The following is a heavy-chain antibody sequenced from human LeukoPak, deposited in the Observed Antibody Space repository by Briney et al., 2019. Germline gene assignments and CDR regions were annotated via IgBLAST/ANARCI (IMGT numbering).Heavy chain of an antibody. Sequence: GGSLRLSCAASGFTFSSYWMHWVRQAPGKGLVWVSRINSDGGSTSYADSVKGRFTISRDNAKNTLYLQMNSLRAEDTAVYYCARAAYCGGDCFLSLDVWGQGTTVTVSS. V-gene: IGHV3-74*01. D-gene: IGHD2-21*02. CDR2: INSDGGST. J-gene: IGHJ6*02. CDR1: GFTFSSYW. CDR3: ARAAYCGGDCFLSLDV.